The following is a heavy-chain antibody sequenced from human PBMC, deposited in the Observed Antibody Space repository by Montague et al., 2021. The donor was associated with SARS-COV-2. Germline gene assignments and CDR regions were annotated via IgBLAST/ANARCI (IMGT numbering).Heavy chain of an antibody. Sequence: SETLSLTCSVSGGSFDSDNFFWGWIRQPPGKRLEWIGVISNGGXTXDXXXXKXRVTMSVHTSRNQLSLSVKSVTAADTAVYYCARHRRYDVVTYYPDFWGQGILVTVSS. CDR2: ISNGGXT. CDR1: GGSFDSDNFF. CDR3: ARHRRYDVVTYYPDF. J-gene: IGHJ4*02. D-gene: IGHD3-9*01. V-gene: IGHV4-39*01.